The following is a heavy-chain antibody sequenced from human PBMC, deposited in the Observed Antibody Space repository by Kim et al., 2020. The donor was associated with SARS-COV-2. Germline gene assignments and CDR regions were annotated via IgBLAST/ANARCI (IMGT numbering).Heavy chain of an antibody. D-gene: IGHD6-13*01. V-gene: IGHV5-10-1*01. J-gene: IGHJ5*02. CDR3: ARDGAAANWFDP. Sequence: NDSPSFQGHVTISADKSISTAYLQWSSLKASDTAMYYCARDGAAANWFDPWGQGTLVTVSS.